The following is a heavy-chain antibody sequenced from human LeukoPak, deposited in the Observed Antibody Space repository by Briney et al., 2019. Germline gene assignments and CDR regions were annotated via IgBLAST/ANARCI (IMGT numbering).Heavy chain of an antibody. D-gene: IGHD3-10*01. CDR3: AKDFRPRPLLWFGETDY. Sequence: GGSLRLSCAASGFTVSAYYMSWVRQAPGKGLEWVSVIYSGGSTYYADSVKGRFTISRDNSKNTLYLQMNSLRAEDTAVYYCAKDFRPRPLLWFGETDYWGQGTLVTVSS. CDR2: IYSGGST. V-gene: IGHV3-66*01. CDR1: GFTVSAYY. J-gene: IGHJ4*02.